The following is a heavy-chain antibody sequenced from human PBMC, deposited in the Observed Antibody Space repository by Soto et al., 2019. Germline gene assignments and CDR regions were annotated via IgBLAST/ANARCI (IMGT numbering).Heavy chain of an antibody. CDR3: AKPYYGSVSYPRGDYYYGMDV. Sequence: QVQLVESGGGVVQPGRSLRLSCAASGFTFSSYGMHWVRQAPGKGLEWVAVISYDGSNKYYADSVKGRFTISRDNSKNTLYLQMNSLRAEDTAVYYCAKPYYGSVSYPRGDYYYGMDVWGQGTTVTVSS. V-gene: IGHV3-30*18. CDR2: ISYDGSNK. CDR1: GFTFSSYG. D-gene: IGHD3-10*01. J-gene: IGHJ6*02.